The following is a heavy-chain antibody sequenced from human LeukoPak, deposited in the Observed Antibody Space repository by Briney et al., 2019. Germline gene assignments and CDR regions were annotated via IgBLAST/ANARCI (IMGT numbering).Heavy chain of an antibody. CDR1: GFSLSRYW. CDR2: IGKDGSGN. CDR3: ARDLAYYATDQ. Sequence: PGGSLRLSCVATGFSLSRYWMSWVRQAPGKGLEWVANIGKDGSGNHYVDSVEGRFTISRDNAKDSLYLHMNSLRADDTAVYYCARDLAYYATDQWGQGTLVTVSS. D-gene: IGHD2-2*01. V-gene: IGHV3-7*01. J-gene: IGHJ5*02.